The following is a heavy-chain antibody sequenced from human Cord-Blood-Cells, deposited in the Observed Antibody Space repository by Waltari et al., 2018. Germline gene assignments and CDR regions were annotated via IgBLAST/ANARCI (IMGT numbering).Heavy chain of an antibody. CDR3: ARGSTVNYYGMDV. CDR2: TWNDGSNK. V-gene: IGHV3-33*01. D-gene: IGHD4-4*01. Sequence: QVKLGESGGGVVQLGRSLRLSCAASGFTFSSYGMHWVHHAPGKGVEWVTVTWNDGSNKYYADSVEGRFTNSSGKSKSTLYLQMNSLRAGDTAVYYCARGSTVNYYGMDVWGQGTTVTVSS. CDR1: GFTFSSYG. J-gene: IGHJ6*02.